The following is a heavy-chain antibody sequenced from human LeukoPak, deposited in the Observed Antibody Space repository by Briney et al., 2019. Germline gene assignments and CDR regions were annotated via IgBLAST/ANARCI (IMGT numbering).Heavy chain of an antibody. V-gene: IGHV3-23*01. CDR3: AKASSSTTVVTPSVY. Sequence: PGGSLRLSCAASGFTFSSSAMSWVRQVPGKGLEWVSGISASGGSTSYADSVRGRFTISRDNSKNTLYLQMNSLRAEDTAVYYCAKASSSTTVVTPSVYWGQGTLVTVSS. D-gene: IGHD4-23*01. CDR1: GFTFSSSA. J-gene: IGHJ4*02. CDR2: ISASGGST.